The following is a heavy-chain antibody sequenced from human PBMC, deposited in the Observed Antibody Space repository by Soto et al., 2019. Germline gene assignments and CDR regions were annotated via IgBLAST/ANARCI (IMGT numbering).Heavy chain of an antibody. CDR2: INSDGSST. CDR1: GFTFSSYW. CDR3: GSPVLVRSES. Sequence: EVQLVESGGGLVQPGGSLRLSCAASGFTFSSYWMHWVRQAPGKGLVWVSRINSDGSSTNYADSVKGRFTISRDNAKNTLYLQMSSLRDEDTAVYYCGSPVLVRSESGGQGTLVTVSS. D-gene: IGHD3-10*01. J-gene: IGHJ4*02. V-gene: IGHV3-74*01.